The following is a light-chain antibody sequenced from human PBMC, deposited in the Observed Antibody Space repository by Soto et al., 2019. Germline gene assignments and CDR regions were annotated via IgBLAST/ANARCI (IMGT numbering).Light chain of an antibody. CDR2: AAS. Sequence: EIVLTQSPGTLSLSPGERATLSCRASQTVSSNYLAWYQQKPGQAPRLLIYAASTRATGIPDRFSVSGSGTDFTLSISRLEPEDFAVYYCQLYGTSPKPFGQGTKVEIK. CDR3: QLYGTSPKP. CDR1: QTVSSNY. J-gene: IGKJ1*01. V-gene: IGKV3-20*01.